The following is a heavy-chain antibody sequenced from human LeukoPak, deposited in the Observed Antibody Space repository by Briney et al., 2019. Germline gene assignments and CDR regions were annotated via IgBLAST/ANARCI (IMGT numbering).Heavy chain of an antibody. CDR1: GYSFTSYW. Sequence: GESLKISCKGSGYSFTSYWIGWVRQMPGKGLEWMGIIYPGDSGTRYSPSFQGQVTISADKSISTAYLQWSSLKASDTAMYYCARHFGAALDWHHMDVWGKGTTVTISS. CDR2: IYPGDSGT. V-gene: IGHV5-51*01. J-gene: IGHJ6*03. D-gene: IGHD3-9*01. CDR3: ARHFGAALDWHHMDV.